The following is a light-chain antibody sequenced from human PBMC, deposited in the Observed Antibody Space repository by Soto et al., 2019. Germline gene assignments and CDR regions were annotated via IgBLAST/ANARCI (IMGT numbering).Light chain of an antibody. CDR2: AAS. V-gene: IGKV1-27*01. CDR1: QGISNY. Sequence: DIQMTQSPSSLSASVGDRVTITCRASQGISNYLAWYQQKTGKVPKLLIFAASTLQSGVQSRFSGSGSGTDFTLTSSSLQPEDVATYYGQKYNSAPLTFGQGTKVEIK. J-gene: IGKJ1*01. CDR3: QKYNSAPLT.